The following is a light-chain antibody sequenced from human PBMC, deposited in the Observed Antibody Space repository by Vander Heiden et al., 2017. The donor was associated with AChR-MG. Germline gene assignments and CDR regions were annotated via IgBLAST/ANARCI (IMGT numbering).Light chain of an antibody. V-gene: IGKV1-9*01. Sequence: IQLTQSPSSLSASVGDRVTITCRASQGISSYLAWYQQKPGKAPKLLIYAASTLQSGGPSRFSGSGSGTVFTLTISSLQPEDFATYYCQQLNSYPRGLTFGGGTKVEIK. J-gene: IGKJ4*01. CDR1: QGISSY. CDR2: AAS. CDR3: QQLNSYPRGLT.